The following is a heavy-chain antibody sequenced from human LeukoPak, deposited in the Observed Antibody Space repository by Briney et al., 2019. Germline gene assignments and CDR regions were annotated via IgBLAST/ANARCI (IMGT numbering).Heavy chain of an antibody. D-gene: IGHD3-10*01. CDR1: GFTFSSYS. CDR3: ASMVRGPNYFDF. Sequence: GGSLRLSCAASGFTFSSYSMNWVRQAPGKGLEWVSYISSSSITIHYADSVKGRFTISRDNAKSSLSLQMNSLRAEDTAVYYCASMVRGPNYFDFWGQGTLVTVSS. CDR2: ISSSSITI. V-gene: IGHV3-48*04. J-gene: IGHJ4*02.